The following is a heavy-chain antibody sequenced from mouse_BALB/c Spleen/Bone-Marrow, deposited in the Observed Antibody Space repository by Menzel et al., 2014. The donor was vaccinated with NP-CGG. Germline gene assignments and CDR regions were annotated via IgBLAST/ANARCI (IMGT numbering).Heavy chain of an antibody. CDR2: IFPGTDTS. CDR1: GYTFTNYW. V-gene: IGHV1S132*01. D-gene: IGHD2-2*01. Sequence: QVQLQQSGAEVVKPGASVKLSCKTSGYTFTNYWIQWVKQRPGQGLGRIGEIFPGTDTSYYNEKFKDKATLTVDTSSSTAYIQLSNLTSEASAAYFCSRNYGYDEAAWFTYWGQGTLVTVSA. J-gene: IGHJ3*01. CDR3: SRNYGYDEAAWFTY.